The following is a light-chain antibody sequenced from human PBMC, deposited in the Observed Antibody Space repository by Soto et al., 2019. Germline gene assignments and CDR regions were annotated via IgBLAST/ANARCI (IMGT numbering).Light chain of an antibody. CDR3: QQTYSVPAT. CDR2: AAS. CDR1: QNIRNY. V-gene: IGKV1-39*01. J-gene: IGKJ1*01. Sequence: IQMTQSPSSLSASVGDRVTITCRTTQNIRNYLNWYQQKPGKAPKLLIYAASGLQSGVPSRFSAGGSVTDFTLTISYLQPEDFAAYYCQQTYSVPATFGQGTKVE.